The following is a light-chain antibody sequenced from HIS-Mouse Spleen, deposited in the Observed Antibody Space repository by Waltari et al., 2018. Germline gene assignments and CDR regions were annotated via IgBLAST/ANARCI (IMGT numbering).Light chain of an antibody. J-gene: IGLJ2*01. CDR1: SSDVGGYNY. CDR2: DVS. CDR3: CSYAGSYTLV. Sequence: HSALTQPRSVFGSPGQSVPISCTGTSSDVGGYNYVSWYHQHPGKAPQLMIYDVSKRPSGVPDRFSGSKSGNTASLTISGLQAEDEADYYCCSYAGSYTLVFGGGTKLTVL. V-gene: IGLV2-11*01.